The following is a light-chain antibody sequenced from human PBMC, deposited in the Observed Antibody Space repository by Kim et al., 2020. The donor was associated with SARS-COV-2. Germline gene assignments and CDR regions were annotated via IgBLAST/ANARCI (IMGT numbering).Light chain of an antibody. CDR1: NIGSIY. Sequence: SYELTQPLSVSVAPGQTARITCGGNNIGSIYVRWYQQKPGQAPVLVIYRDTNRPSGIPERFSGSNSGNTATLTISGAQARDEADYYCQVWDSSTVVFGGGTKLTVL. V-gene: IGLV3-9*01. CDR2: RDT. CDR3: QVWDSSTVV. J-gene: IGLJ2*01.